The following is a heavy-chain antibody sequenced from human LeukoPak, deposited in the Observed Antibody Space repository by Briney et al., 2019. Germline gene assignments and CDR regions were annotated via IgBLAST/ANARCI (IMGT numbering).Heavy chain of an antibody. CDR2: ISFDKTTK. CDR3: VRDVQGREETVVGDY. J-gene: IGHJ4*02. CDR1: GFAFGRYA. V-gene: IGHV3-33*01. Sequence: GRSLRLSCAASGFAFGRYAMHWVRQPPGKGLEWVAVISFDKTTKDYGDSVKGRFTISRDNSENKVYLQMNNARVDDTAVYYCVRDVQGREETVVGDYWGQGTRVTVSS. D-gene: IGHD3-22*01.